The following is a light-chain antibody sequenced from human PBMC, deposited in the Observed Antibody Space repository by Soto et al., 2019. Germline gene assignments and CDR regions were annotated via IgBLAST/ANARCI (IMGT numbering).Light chain of an antibody. CDR2: YDD. J-gene: IGLJ2*01. V-gene: IGLV1-36*01. Sequence: QSVLTQPPSVSGAPRQRVTISCSGSSSNIGNKPVNWYQQLPGKAPKLLIYYDDLLPSGVSDRFSGSKSGTSASLAISGLQADDQADYNWATWDDSLNKEVFGGGTKLTVL. CDR1: SSNIGNKP. CDR3: ATWDDSLNKEV.